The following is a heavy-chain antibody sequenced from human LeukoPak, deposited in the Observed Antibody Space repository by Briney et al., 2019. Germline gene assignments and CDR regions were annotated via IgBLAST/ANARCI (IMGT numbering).Heavy chain of an antibody. CDR1: GYTFTGYY. J-gene: IGHJ5*02. CDR3: AIFPRSGSYIGWFDP. D-gene: IGHD3-10*01. Sequence: ASVKVSCKASGYTFTGYYMHWVRQAPGQGLAWMGWINPNSGGTNYAQKFQGWVTMTRDTSISTGYVELSRLRSEDTAVYYCAIFPRSGSYIGWFDPWGQGTLVTVSS. CDR2: INPNSGGT. V-gene: IGHV1-2*04.